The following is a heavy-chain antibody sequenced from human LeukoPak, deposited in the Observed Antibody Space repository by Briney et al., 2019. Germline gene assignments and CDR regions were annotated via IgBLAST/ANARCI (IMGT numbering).Heavy chain of an antibody. Sequence: SETLSLTCIVSGGSISSYYWSWIRQPAGKGLEWIGRIYTSGSTNYNPSLKSRVTMSVDTSKNQFSLKLSSVTAADTAVYYCARVRTQPDYYMDVWGKGTTVTVS. D-gene: IGHD1-7*01. V-gene: IGHV4-4*07. J-gene: IGHJ6*03. CDR2: IYTSGST. CDR3: ARVRTQPDYYMDV. CDR1: GGSISSYY.